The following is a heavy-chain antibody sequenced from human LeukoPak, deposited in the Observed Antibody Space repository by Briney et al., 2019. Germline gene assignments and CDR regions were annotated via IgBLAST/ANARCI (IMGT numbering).Heavy chain of an antibody. J-gene: IGHJ4*02. CDR2: IRYDESRT. V-gene: IGHV3-30*02. CDR3: ARPLVTTVAGTYYFDY. CDR1: GFRFSSYG. Sequence: GGSLRLSCAASGFRFSSYGMHWVRQAPGKGLEWVSFIRYDESRTFYGDSVKGRFIISRDDSKNTVYLHMHSLRTEDTAVYYCARPLVTTVAGTYYFDYWGQGALVTVSS. D-gene: IGHD6-19*01.